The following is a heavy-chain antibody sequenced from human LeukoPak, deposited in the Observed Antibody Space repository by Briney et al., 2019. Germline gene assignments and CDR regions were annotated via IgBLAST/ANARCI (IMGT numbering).Heavy chain of an antibody. D-gene: IGHD6-13*01. Sequence: PGRSLRLSCAASGFALRKYNIHWVRQAPGQGLEWVALILYDDYYDAGSVRGRFSISRDNSKDTVYLDMNSLRPEDTAIYYCAALMGTSWDDVWGQGTTVIVSS. CDR1: GFALRKYN. J-gene: IGHJ6*02. CDR2: ILYDDY. CDR3: AALMGTSWDDV. V-gene: IGHV3-30*04.